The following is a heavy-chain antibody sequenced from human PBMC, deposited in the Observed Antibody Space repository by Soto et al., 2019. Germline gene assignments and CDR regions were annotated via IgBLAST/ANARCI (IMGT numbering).Heavy chain of an antibody. V-gene: IGHV3-23*01. J-gene: IGHJ4*02. CDR1: GFTFSSYA. CDR2: ISGSGGTA. D-gene: IGHD1-1*01. Sequence: EVQLLESGGGSVQPGGSLRLSCAASGFTFSSYAMHWVRRPPGKGLEWVSSISGSGGTAYYADSVKGRFSISRDSLVNTLYLQMNSLRAEDTAVYYCAKGRGQNWKFDYWGQGTLVT. CDR3: AKGRGQNWKFDY.